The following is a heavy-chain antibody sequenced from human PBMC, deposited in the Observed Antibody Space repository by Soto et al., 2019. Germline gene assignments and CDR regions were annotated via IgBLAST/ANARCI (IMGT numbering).Heavy chain of an antibody. J-gene: IGHJ6*02. D-gene: IGHD4-4*01. V-gene: IGHV1-69*01. CDR2: IIPIFGTA. Sequence: QVQLVQSGAEVKKPGSSVKVSCKASGGTFSSYAISWVRQAPGQGLEWMGGIIPIFGTANYAQKFQGRVTITADESTSTAYMELSSLRSEDTAVYYCARGRTVPTLGYYYYGMDVWGQGTTVTVSS. CDR1: GGTFSSYA. CDR3: ARGRTVPTLGYYYYGMDV.